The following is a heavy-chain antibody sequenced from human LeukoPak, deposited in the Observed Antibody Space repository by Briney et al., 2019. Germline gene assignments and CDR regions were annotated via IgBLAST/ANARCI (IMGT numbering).Heavy chain of an antibody. CDR3: ARDSGIVGATFYYYYYMDV. CDR1: GYTFTSYG. V-gene: IGHV1-18*01. J-gene: IGHJ6*03. CDR2: ISAYNGNT. D-gene: IGHD1-26*01. Sequence: ASVKVSCKASGYTFTSYGISWVRQAPGQGLEWMGWISAYNGNTNYAQKLQGRVTMTTDTSTSTAYMELRSLRSDDTAVYYCARDSGIVGATFYYYYYMDVWGKGTTVTISS.